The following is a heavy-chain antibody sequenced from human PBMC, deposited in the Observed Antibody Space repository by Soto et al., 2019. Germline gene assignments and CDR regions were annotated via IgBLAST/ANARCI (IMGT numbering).Heavy chain of an antibody. V-gene: IGHV3-30-3*01. CDR1: GFTFNNHA. CDR2: VSYEGSIQ. J-gene: IGHJ4*02. D-gene: IGHD1-1*01. Sequence: QVQLVESGGGVVRPGESLRLSCAASGFTFNNHALHWVRQAPGKGLEWVALVSYEGSIQYYADSVKGRFSVSRDSSTNRLYLQMNSLKAEDTAVYYCVVDPNWQWGYWGLGALVTVSS. CDR3: VVDPNWQWGY.